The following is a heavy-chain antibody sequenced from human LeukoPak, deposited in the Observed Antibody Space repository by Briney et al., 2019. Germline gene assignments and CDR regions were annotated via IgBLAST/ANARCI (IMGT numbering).Heavy chain of an antibody. J-gene: IGHJ4*02. V-gene: IGHV4-31*03. D-gene: IGHD2-21*01. CDR1: GGSISSGGYY. Sequence: PSETLSLTCTVSGGSISSGGYYWSWIRQHPGKGLEWIGYIYYSGSTYYNPSLKSRVTISVDTSKNQFSLKLSSVTAADTAVYYCAWGDNPPSTFDYWGQGTLVTVSS. CDR2: IYYSGST. CDR3: AWGDNPPSTFDY.